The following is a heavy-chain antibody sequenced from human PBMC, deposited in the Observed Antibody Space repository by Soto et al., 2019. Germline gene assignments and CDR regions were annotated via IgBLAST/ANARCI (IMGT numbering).Heavy chain of an antibody. D-gene: IGHD3-9*01. CDR2: IVAGSGNT. CDR3: ARVGESLRYFDWLLDY. J-gene: IGHJ4*02. CDR1: GFTFTSSA. V-gene: IGHV1-58*01. Sequence: SVKVSCKASGFTFTSSAVQWVRQARGQGLEWIGWIVAGSGNTNYAQKLQERVTMTRDTSTSTAYMELRSLRSDDTAVYYCARVGESLRYFDWLLDYWGQGTLVTVSS.